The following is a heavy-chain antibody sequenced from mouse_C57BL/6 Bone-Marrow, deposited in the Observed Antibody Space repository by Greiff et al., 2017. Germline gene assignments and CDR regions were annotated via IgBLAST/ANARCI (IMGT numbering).Heavy chain of an antibody. CDR3: AIIYYYGSSYWYFDV. D-gene: IGHD1-1*01. J-gene: IGHJ1*03. CDR2: INPYNGGT. Sequence: EVQLQQSGPVLVQPGASVKMSCKASGYTFTDYYMNWVKQSHGKSLEWIGVINPYNGGTSYNQKFKGKATLTVDKSSSTAYMVLNSLTSEDSAVYYCAIIYYYGSSYWYFDVWGTGTTVTVSS. CDR1: GYTFTDYY. V-gene: IGHV1-19*01.